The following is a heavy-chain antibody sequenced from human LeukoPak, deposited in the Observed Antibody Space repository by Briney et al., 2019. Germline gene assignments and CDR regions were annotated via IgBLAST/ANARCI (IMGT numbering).Heavy chain of an antibody. D-gene: IGHD5-18*01. CDR3: TRRNVDTAVFDY. CDR2: IRSKANSYAT. Sequence: GGSLKLSCAASGFTFSGSAMHWVRQASGKGLERVGRIRSKANSYATAYAASVKGRFTISRDDSKNTAYLQMNSLKTEDTAVYYCTRRNVDTAVFDYWGQGTLVTVSS. J-gene: IGHJ4*02. V-gene: IGHV3-73*01. CDR1: GFTFSGSA.